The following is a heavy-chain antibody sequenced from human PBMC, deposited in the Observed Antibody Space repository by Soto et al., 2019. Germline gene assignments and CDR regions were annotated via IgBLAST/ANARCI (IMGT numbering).Heavy chain of an antibody. CDR3: ARDREDDYGDYVSEYNWFDP. D-gene: IGHD4-17*01. V-gene: IGHV1-46*03. CDR2: INPSGGST. Sequence: QVQLVQSGAEVKKPGASVKVSCKASGYTFTSYYMHWVRQAPGQGLEWMGIINPSGGSTSYAQKFQGRVTMTRDTSTSKVYMELSSLRSEDTAVYYCARDREDDYGDYVSEYNWFDPWGQGTLVTVSS. J-gene: IGHJ5*02. CDR1: GYTFTSYY.